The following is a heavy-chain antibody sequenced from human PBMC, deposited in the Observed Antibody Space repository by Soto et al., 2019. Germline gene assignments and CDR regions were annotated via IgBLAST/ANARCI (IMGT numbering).Heavy chain of an antibody. D-gene: IGHD6-13*01. CDR2: ISWNSCSI. J-gene: IGHJ6*01. CDR3: ARARGVIDAAVLYGMD. Sequence: GVSRRLSCAASRFTFGVYAIHLVRQAPGKGLGWVSGISWNSCSIGYADSVKGRFTISRDNAKNSLYLQMNSLRAEDTALYYYARARGVIDAAVLYGMD. V-gene: IGHV3-9*01. CDR1: RFTFGVYA.